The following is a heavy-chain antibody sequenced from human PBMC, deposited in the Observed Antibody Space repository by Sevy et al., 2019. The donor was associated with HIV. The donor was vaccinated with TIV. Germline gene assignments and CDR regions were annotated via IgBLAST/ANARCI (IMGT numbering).Heavy chain of an antibody. D-gene: IGHD3-3*01. V-gene: IGHV3-73*01. J-gene: IGHJ5*02. CDR1: GFTFSGSA. Sequence: GGSLRLSCAASGFTFSGSAMHWVRQASGKGLEWVGRIRSKANDYATGYAASVKGRFTISRDDSKNTAYLQMNSLKTEETAVYYSTRNYDFWSGYPNNWFDPWGQGTLVTVSS. CDR2: IRSKANDYAT. CDR3: TRNYDFWSGYPNNWFDP.